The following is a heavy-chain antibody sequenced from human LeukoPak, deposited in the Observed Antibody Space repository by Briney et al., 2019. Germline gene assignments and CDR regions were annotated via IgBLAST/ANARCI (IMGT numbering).Heavy chain of an antibody. D-gene: IGHD5-18*01. J-gene: IGHJ6*03. CDR3: ARLNVDTAMVNNYYCMDV. V-gene: IGHV5-51*01. CDR1: GYSFTSYW. Sequence: GESLKISCKGSGYSFTSYWIGWVRQMPGKGLEWMGIIYPGDSDTRYSPSFQGQVTISADKSISTAYLQWSSLKASDTAMYYCARLNVDTAMVNNYYCMDVWGKGTTVTVSS. CDR2: IYPGDSDT.